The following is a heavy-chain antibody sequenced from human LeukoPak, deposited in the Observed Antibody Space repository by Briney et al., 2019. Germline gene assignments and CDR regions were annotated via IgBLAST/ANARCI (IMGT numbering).Heavy chain of an antibody. V-gene: IGHV4-34*01. J-gene: IGHJ2*01. Sequence: PSETLSLTCAVYGGSFSGYYWSWIRQPPGKGLEWIGEINHSGSTNYNPSLKSRVTISVDTSKNQFSLKLSSVTAADTAVYYCARHNYEYSSSSGRSSSWYVWYFDLWGRGTLVTVSS. CDR2: INHSGST. CDR3: ARHNYEYSSSSGRSSSWYVWYFDL. CDR1: GGSFSGYY. D-gene: IGHD6-6*01.